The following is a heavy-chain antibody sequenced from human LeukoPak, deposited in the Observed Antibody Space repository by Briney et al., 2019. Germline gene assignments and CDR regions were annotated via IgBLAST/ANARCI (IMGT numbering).Heavy chain of an antibody. CDR2: INSDGSST. CDR3: ARELAYCGGDCYQNFDY. Sequence: GGSLRLSCAASGFTFSSYWMHWVRQAPGKGLVWVSRINSDGSSTSYADSVKGRFTISRDNAKNTLYLQMNSLRAEDTAVYYCARELAYCGGDCYQNFDYWGQGTLVTVSS. D-gene: IGHD2-21*02. CDR1: GFTFSSYW. V-gene: IGHV3-74*01. J-gene: IGHJ4*02.